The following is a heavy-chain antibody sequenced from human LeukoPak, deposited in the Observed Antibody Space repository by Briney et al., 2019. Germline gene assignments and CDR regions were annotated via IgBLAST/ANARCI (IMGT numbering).Heavy chain of an antibody. J-gene: IGHJ4*02. CDR1: GFAFSSYW. Sequence: GGSLRLSCAASGFAFSSYWMHWVRQVPGKGLLWVSRINGDGTSTTYADSVNGRFTISRDNAKNTLYLQMNSLRAEDTAVYYCAKDRFCSAGNCYSRPTVTTRFDYWGQGTLVTVSS. CDR2: INGDGTST. CDR3: AKDRFCSAGNCYSRPTVTTRFDY. D-gene: IGHD2-15*01. V-gene: IGHV3-74*03.